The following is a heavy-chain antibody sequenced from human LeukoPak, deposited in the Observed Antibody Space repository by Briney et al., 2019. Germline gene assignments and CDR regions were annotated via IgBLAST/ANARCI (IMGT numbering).Heavy chain of an antibody. Sequence: ETLSLTCTVSGGSITNNNYYWGWIRQPPGKGLEWVANIKQDGSEKYYVDSVKGRFTISRDNAKNSLYLQMNSLRAEDTAVYYCARHPRGDYYDSSGYYPGTFQHWGQGTLVTVSS. D-gene: IGHD3-22*01. CDR1: GGSITNNNYY. V-gene: IGHV3-7*01. CDR2: IKQDGSEK. J-gene: IGHJ1*01. CDR3: ARHPRGDYYDSSGYYPGTFQH.